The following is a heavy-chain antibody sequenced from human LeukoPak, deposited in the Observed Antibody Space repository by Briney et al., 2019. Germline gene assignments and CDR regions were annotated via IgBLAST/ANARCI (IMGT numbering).Heavy chain of an antibody. D-gene: IGHD4-17*01. J-gene: IGHJ4*02. Sequence: ASVKVSCKASGYTFTGYYMHWVRQAPGQGLEWMGWINPNSGGTNYAQKFQGRVTMTRDTSISTAYMELSRLRSDDTAVYYCARPTGTVTTFDYWGQATLVTVSS. CDR3: ARPTGTVTTFDY. CDR1: GYTFTGYY. CDR2: INPNSGGT. V-gene: IGHV1-2*02.